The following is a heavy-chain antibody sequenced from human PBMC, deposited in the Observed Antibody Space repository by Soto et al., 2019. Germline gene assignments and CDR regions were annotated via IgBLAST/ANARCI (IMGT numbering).Heavy chain of an antibody. CDR1: GFTFSSYA. D-gene: IGHD3-3*01. Sequence: HPGGSLRLSCSASGFTFSSYAMHWVRQAPGKGLEYVSAISSNGGSTYYADSVKGRFTISRDNSKNTLYLQMSSLRAEDTAVYYCVKSITIFGVVQVGMDVWGQGTTVTVSS. V-gene: IGHV3-64D*06. J-gene: IGHJ6*02. CDR2: ISSNGGST. CDR3: VKSITIFGVVQVGMDV.